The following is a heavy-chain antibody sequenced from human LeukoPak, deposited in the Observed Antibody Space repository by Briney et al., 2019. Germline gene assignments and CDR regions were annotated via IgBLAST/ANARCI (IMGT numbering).Heavy chain of an antibody. Sequence: PGGSLRLSCSASGFTFSSYAMHWVRQAPGKGLEYVSAISSNGGSTYYADSVKGRFTISRDNSKNTLYLQMSSLRAEDTAVYYCVKDLGQQWLVSYFDYWGQGALVTVSS. V-gene: IGHV3-64D*06. CDR3: VKDLGQQWLVSYFDY. CDR1: GFTFSSYA. D-gene: IGHD6-19*01. CDR2: ISSNGGST. J-gene: IGHJ4*02.